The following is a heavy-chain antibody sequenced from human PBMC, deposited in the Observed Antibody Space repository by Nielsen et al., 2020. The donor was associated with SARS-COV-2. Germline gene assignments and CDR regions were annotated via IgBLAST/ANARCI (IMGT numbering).Heavy chain of an antibody. CDR1: GFTFSGST. Sequence: GESLKISCAASGFTFSGSTMHWVRQASGKGLEWVGRIRSKANSYATGFAASVKGRFTISRDDSKNTAYLQMNSLKTEDTAVYFCARVNPVSDSWFDALDIWGQGTMVTVSS. V-gene: IGHV3-73*01. CDR2: IRSKANSYAT. D-gene: IGHD6-13*01. J-gene: IGHJ3*02. CDR3: ARVNPVSDSWFDALDI.